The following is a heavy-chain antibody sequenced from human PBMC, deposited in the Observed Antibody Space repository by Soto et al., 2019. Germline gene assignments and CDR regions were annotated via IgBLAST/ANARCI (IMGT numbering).Heavy chain of an antibody. V-gene: IGHV1-18*01. D-gene: IGHD1-26*01. Sequence: ASVKVSCKASGYTFTSYGISWVRQAPGQGLEWMGWISAYNGNTNYAQKLQGRVTMTTDTSTSTAYMELRSLRSDDTAVYYCARDGQKYSGSTTGMDVWGQGTTVTVSS. CDR3: ARDGQKYSGSTTGMDV. CDR2: ISAYNGNT. CDR1: GYTFTSYG. J-gene: IGHJ6*02.